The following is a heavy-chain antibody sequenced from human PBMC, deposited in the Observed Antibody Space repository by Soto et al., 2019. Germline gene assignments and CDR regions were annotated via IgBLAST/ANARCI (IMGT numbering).Heavy chain of an antibody. CDR1: GGSVSSGSYY. V-gene: IGHV4-61*01. Sequence: SETLSLTCTVYGGSVSSGSYYWSWIRQPPGKGLEWLGYIYYSGSTNYNPSLKSRVTISVDTSKNQFSLKLRSVTAADTAVYYCARALKAADDEGGGYFGLLGRGTQLT. CDR2: IYYSGST. CDR3: ARALKAADDEGGGYFGL. D-gene: IGHD2-15*01. J-gene: IGHJ2*01.